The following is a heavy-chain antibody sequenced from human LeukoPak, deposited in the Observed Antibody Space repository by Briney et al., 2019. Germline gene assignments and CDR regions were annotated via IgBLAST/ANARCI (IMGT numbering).Heavy chain of an antibody. V-gene: IGHV4-39*01. CDR3: ATHPYCNSGSCIFYY. CDR2: IYYSGRT. Sequence: SETLSLTCTVSGGSISSSSYYWGWIRQPPGKGLEWIGSIYYSGRTYYNPSLKSRVTISVDTSKNQFSLKLTSVTAADTAVYYCATHPYCNSGSCIFYYWGQGTLVTVSS. CDR1: GGSISSSSYY. J-gene: IGHJ4*02. D-gene: IGHD2-15*01.